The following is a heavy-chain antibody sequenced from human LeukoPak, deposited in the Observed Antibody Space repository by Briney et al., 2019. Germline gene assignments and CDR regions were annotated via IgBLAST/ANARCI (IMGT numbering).Heavy chain of an antibody. CDR3: ARRTFPNDAFDV. J-gene: IGHJ3*01. Sequence: GGSLRLSCAASGFTFSTFSMNWVRQTPGKGLEWVSAISGSGSDIYYADSVKGRFTISRDNPKRSLYLQMNSLRAEATAVYYCARRTFPNDAFDVWGQGTVVTVSS. CDR2: ISGSGSDI. V-gene: IGHV3-21*01. D-gene: IGHD1-7*01. CDR1: GFTFSTFS.